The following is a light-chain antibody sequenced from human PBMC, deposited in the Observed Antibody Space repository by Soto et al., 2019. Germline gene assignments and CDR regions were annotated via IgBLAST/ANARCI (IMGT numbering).Light chain of an antibody. J-gene: IGLJ3*02. CDR3: CSYAGSSTWV. Sequence: QSVLTQPASVSGSPGQSITISCTGTSSDVGSYNLVAWYQQHPGKAPKLMIYEGSKRPSGVSNRFSGSKSGNTASLTISGLHADDEADYYCCSYAGSSTWVFGGGTKLTVL. CDR2: EGS. CDR1: SSDVGSYNL. V-gene: IGLV2-23*01.